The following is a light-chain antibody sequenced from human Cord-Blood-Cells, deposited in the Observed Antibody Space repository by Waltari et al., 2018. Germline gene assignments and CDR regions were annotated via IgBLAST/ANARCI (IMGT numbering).Light chain of an antibody. CDR2: DVS. Sequence: QSALTQPASVSGSPGQSITISCTGTSSDVGGYKYVSWYQQHTGKAPKLMVYDVSNLPAGVFNRFSGSKSGNTACLTISGLQAEDEADYYCSSYTSSSTRVFGGGTKLTVL. V-gene: IGLV2-14*03. CDR3: SSYTSSSTRV. CDR1: SSDVGGYKY. J-gene: IGLJ3*02.